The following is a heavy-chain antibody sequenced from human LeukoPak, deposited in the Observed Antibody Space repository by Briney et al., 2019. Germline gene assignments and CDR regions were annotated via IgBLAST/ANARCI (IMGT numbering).Heavy chain of an antibody. CDR3: ARGVYCTNGVCSIADTEYFQH. D-gene: IGHD2-8*01. CDR2: IIPIFGTA. J-gene: IGHJ1*01. V-gene: IGHV1-69*05. CDR1: GGTFSSYA. Sequence: SVKVSCKASGGTFSSYAISWVRQAPGQGLEWMGGIIPIFGTANYAQKFQGRVTITTDESTSTAYMELSSLRSEDTAVYYCARGVYCTNGVCSIADTEYFQHWGQGTLVTVSS.